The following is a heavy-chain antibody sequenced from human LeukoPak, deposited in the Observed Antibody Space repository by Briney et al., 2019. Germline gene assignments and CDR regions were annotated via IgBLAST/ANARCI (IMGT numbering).Heavy chain of an antibody. CDR3: ARDVGSVPFDY. V-gene: IGHV3-33*01. CDR1: GLTLSSSG. J-gene: IGHJ4*02. D-gene: IGHD3-10*01. Sequence: GGSLRLSCAASGLTLSSSGMHWVRQAPGKGLEWVAVIWGDENHKYYGDSVRGRFTISRDNAKNTLYLQMDSLRVEDTAVYYCARDVGSVPFDYWGQGTLVTVSS. CDR2: IWGDENHK.